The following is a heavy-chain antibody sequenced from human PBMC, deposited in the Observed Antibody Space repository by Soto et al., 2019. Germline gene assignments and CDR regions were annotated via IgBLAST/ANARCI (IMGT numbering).Heavy chain of an antibody. D-gene: IGHD5-18*01. J-gene: IGHJ4*02. Sequence: GGSLRLSCTVSGFTFNNYGMTWVRQTPGKGLEWVSAISASGGTTYYADSVRGRFTISRDNSMNTLCLQMSSLRAEDTAVYFCAKRSNTAMSPFDYWGQGALVTVSS. CDR2: ISASGGTT. CDR3: AKRSNTAMSPFDY. CDR1: GFTFNNYG. V-gene: IGHV3-23*01.